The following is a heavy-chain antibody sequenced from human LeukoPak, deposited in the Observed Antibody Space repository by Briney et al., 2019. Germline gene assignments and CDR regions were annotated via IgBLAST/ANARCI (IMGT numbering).Heavy chain of an antibody. CDR2: IVVGSGNT. CDR3: AADPGHYDSSGSLDY. D-gene: IGHD3-22*01. J-gene: IGHJ4*02. V-gene: IGHV1-58*02. CDR1: GFTFTSSA. Sequence: ASVKVSCKASGFTFTSSAMQWVRQARGQRLEWIGWIVVGSGNTNYAQKFQERVTITRDMSTSTAYMELSSLRSEDTAVYYCAADPGHYDSSGSLDYWGQGTLVTVSS.